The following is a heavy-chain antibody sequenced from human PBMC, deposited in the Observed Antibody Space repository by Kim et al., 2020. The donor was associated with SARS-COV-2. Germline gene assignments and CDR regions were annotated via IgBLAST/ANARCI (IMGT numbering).Heavy chain of an antibody. V-gene: IGHV3-21*01. CDR3: AREGYDSSVLLRAFDI. Sequence: GGSLRLSCAASGFTFSSYGMNWVRQAPGKGLEWVSSISSGSSYIYYADSVKGRFTISKDNAKNSLFLQMNSLRAEDTAVYYCAREGYDSSVLLRAFDIWGQGTMVTVSS. CDR2: ISSGSSYI. D-gene: IGHD3-22*01. J-gene: IGHJ3*02. CDR1: GFTFSSYG.